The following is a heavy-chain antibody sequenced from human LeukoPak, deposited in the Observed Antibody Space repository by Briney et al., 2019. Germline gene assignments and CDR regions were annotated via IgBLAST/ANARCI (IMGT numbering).Heavy chain of an antibody. J-gene: IGHJ5*02. CDR2: TYYRSTWFN. D-gene: IGHD2-2*01. Sequence: SQTLSLTCAISGDSVSSNSVTWNWIRQSPSRGLEWLGRTYYRSTWFNDYAVSVRGRITVNPDTSKNQFSLHLNSVTPEDTAVYYCARRLTQYDCFDPWGQGILVTVSS. V-gene: IGHV6-1*01. CDR1: GDSVSSNSVT. CDR3: ARRLTQYDCFDP.